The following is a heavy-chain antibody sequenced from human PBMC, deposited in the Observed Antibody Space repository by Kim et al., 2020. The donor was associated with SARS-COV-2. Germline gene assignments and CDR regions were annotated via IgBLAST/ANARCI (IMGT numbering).Heavy chain of an antibody. D-gene: IGHD4-17*01. CDR2: IKQDGSDK. CDR3: ASLAHDYGDSRPVDY. CDR1: GFTFSSYW. Sequence: GGSLRLSCAASGFTFSSYWMSWVRQAPGKGLEWVANIKQDGSDKHYVGSVKGRFTISRDNARSSLYLQMNSLRAEDTAVYYCASLAHDYGDSRPVDYWGQGTLVTVSS. J-gene: IGHJ4*02. V-gene: IGHV3-7*03.